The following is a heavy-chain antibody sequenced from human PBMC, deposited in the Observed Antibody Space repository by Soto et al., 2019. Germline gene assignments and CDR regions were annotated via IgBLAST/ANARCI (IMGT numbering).Heavy chain of an antibody. CDR1: GGTFSSYA. CDR3: ARFPSPSYYYYGMDV. V-gene: IGHV1-69*01. CDR2: IIPIFGTA. Sequence: QVQLVQSGAEVKKPGSSVKVSCKASGGTFSSYAISWVRQAPGQGLERMGGIIPIFGTANYAQKFQGRVTITADESTSTAYVELSSLRSEDTAVYYCARFPSPSYYYYGMDVWGQGTTVTVSS. J-gene: IGHJ6*02.